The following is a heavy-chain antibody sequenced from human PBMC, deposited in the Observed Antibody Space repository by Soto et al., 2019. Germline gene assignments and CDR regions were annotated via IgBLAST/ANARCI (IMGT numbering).Heavy chain of an antibody. V-gene: IGHV1-18*01. CDR2: ISAYNGNT. CDR3: ATHLKFNIAAAGTMYY. J-gene: IGHJ4*02. D-gene: IGHD6-13*01. CDR1: GYTFTSYG. Sequence: ASVKVSCKASGYTFTSYGISWVRQAPGRGLEWMGWISAYNGNTNYAQKFQGRVTMTEDTSTDTAYMELSSLRSEDTAVYYCATHLKFNIAAAGTMYYWGQGALVTVSS.